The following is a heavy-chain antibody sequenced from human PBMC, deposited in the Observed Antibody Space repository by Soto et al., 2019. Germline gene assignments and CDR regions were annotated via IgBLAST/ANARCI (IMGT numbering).Heavy chain of an antibody. CDR2: ISGSGDSA. Sequence: PGGSLRLSCSASGLTFSIYAMSWVRQAPGKGLEWVSSISGSGDSAYYADSVKGRFTISRDNSKNTLYLQINSLRAGDTAVYYCAKERSDHRMAAAAIDYWGQGAQVTVSS. CDR3: AKERSDHRMAAAAIDY. V-gene: IGHV3-23*01. CDR1: GLTFSIYA. D-gene: IGHD6-25*01. J-gene: IGHJ4*02.